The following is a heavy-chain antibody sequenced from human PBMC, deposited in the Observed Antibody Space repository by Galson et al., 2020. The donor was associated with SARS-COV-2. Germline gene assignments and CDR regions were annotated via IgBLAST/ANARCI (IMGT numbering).Heavy chain of an antibody. V-gene: IGHV1-2*02. CDR3: ARDYTVPGINNWFDP. CDR2: INPNSGGT. D-gene: IGHD6-19*01. J-gene: IGHJ5*02. Sequence: ASVKVSCKASGYTFTDYYMHWVRQAPGQGLEWMGWINPNSGGTNYAQKFQGRVTLTRDTSINTAYMELSSLRSDDTAVYYCARDYTVPGINNWFDPWGQGTLVTVSS. CDR1: GYTFTDYY.